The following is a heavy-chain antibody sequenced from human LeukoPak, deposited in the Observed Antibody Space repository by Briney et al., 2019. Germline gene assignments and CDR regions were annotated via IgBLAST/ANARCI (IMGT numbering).Heavy chain of an antibody. Sequence: GGSLRLSCAASGFTFSSYWMHWVRQAPGKGLVWVSRINSDGSSTSYADSVKGRFTISRDNAKNTLYLQMNSLRAEDTAMYYCAKNRNTYAYIPIRYYFDYWGQGTLVTVSS. CDR2: INSDGSST. D-gene: IGHD3-16*01. CDR1: GFTFSSYW. CDR3: AKNRNTYAYIPIRYYFDY. J-gene: IGHJ4*02. V-gene: IGHV3-74*01.